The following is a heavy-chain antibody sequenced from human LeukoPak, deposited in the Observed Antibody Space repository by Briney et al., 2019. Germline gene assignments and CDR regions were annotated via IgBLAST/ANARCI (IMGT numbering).Heavy chain of an antibody. J-gene: IGHJ3*02. V-gene: IGHV1-69*13. CDR1: GGTFSSYA. CDR2: IIPIFGTA. Sequence: SVKVSCKASGGTFSSYAISWVRRAPGQGLEWMGGIIPIFGTANYAQKFQGRVTITADESTSTAYMELSSLRSEDTAVYYCARFSSGWYFSAFDIWGQGTMVTVSS. CDR3: ARFSSGWYFSAFDI. D-gene: IGHD6-19*01.